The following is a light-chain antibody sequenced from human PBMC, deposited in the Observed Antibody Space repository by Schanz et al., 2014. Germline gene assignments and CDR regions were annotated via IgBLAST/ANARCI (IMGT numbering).Light chain of an antibody. CDR1: QSLSSSY. Sequence: EIVLTQSPGTLSLSPGERATLSCRASQSLSSSYLAWYQQKPGQAPRLLIYGASIRATGIPARFSGSGSGTEFTLTISSLQSEDLAVYYCQQRSNSITFGQGTRLEIK. J-gene: IGKJ5*01. CDR3: QQRSNSIT. CDR2: GAS. V-gene: IGKV3D-20*02.